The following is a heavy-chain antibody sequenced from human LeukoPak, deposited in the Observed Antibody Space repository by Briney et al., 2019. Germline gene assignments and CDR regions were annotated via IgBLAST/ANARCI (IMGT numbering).Heavy chain of an antibody. CDR2: IIPIFGTA. J-gene: IGHJ4*02. V-gene: IGHV1-69*06. CDR3: AISTPMIVVAQCDY. CDR1: GGTFSSYA. D-gene: IGHD3-22*01. Sequence: SVKVSCKASGGTFSSYAISWVRQAPGQGLEWMGGIIPIFGTANYAQKFQGRVTMTEDTSTDTAYMELSSLRSEDTAVYYCAISTPMIVVAQCDYWGQGTLVTVSS.